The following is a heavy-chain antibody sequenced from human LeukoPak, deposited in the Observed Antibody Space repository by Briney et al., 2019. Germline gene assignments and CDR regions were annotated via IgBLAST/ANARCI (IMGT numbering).Heavy chain of an antibody. Sequence: PGGSLRLSCAASGFTFSSYAMSWVRQAPGKGLEWVSAISGSGGSTYYADSVEGRFTISRDNSRNTLYLQMNSLRAEDTAVYYCARDDYGDWEAWGQGTLVTVSS. CDR3: ARDDYGDWEA. V-gene: IGHV3-23*01. D-gene: IGHD4-17*01. CDR2: ISGSGGST. CDR1: GFTFSSYA. J-gene: IGHJ4*02.